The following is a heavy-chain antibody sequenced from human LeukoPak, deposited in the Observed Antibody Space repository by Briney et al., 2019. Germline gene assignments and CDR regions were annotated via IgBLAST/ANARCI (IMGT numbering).Heavy chain of an antibody. Sequence: PSETLSLTCTVSGGSISGYYWSWIRQPPGKGLEWIGYIYYSGSTNYNPSLKSRVTILVDTSKNQFSLKLSSVTAADTAVYYCARTNQISETAFDIWGQGTMVIVTS. CDR1: GGSISGYY. J-gene: IGHJ3*02. D-gene: IGHD1-14*01. CDR3: ARTNQISETAFDI. V-gene: IGHV4-59*01. CDR2: IYYSGST.